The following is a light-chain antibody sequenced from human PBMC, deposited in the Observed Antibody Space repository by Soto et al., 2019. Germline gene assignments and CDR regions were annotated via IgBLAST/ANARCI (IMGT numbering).Light chain of an antibody. CDR1: QSLNSL. Sequence: DIQMTQSPYTLSASVGDRVTITCRASQSLNSLLAWYQQKPGRAPKLLIYDASTLESGVPSRFSGSGSGTEFTLTISSLQTDDFATYYCQQYNSYSSWTFGQGTKVEIK. V-gene: IGKV1-5*01. CDR2: DAS. J-gene: IGKJ1*01. CDR3: QQYNSYSSWT.